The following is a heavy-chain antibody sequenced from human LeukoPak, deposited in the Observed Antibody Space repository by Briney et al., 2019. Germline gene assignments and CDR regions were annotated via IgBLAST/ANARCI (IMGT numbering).Heavy chain of an antibody. D-gene: IGHD2-2*01. J-gene: IGHJ5*02. CDR3: ARMTGYCISTSCYGKNWFDP. CDR2: IIPIFGTA. CDR1: GGTFSSYA. V-gene: IGHV1-69*13. Sequence: GASVKVSCKASGGTFSSYAISWVRQAPGQGLEWMGGIIPIFGTANYAQKFQGRVTITADESTSTVNMEMSSLRSEDTAVYYCARMTGYCISTSCYGKNWFDPWGQGTLVTVSS.